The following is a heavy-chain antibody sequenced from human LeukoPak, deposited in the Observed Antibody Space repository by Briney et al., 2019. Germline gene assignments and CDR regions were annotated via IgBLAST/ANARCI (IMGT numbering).Heavy chain of an antibody. D-gene: IGHD3-9*01. CDR1: GFTFSSYA. V-gene: IGHV3-21*01. Sequence: KSGGSLRLSCAASGFTFSSYAMSWVRQAPGKGLEWVSSISSSSSYIYYADSVKGRFTISRDNAKNSLYLQMNGLRAEDTAVYYCARGAVLRYFVRTVYWFDPWGQGTLVTVSS. CDR3: ARGAVLRYFVRTVYWFDP. CDR2: ISSSSSYI. J-gene: IGHJ5*02.